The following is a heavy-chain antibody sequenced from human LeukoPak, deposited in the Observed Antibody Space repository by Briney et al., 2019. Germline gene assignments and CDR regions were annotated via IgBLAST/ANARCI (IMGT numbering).Heavy chain of an antibody. CDR2: VNQGGTEK. CDR1: GFTFSSYV. Sequence: AGGSLRLSCAASGFTFSSYVMHWVRQAPGKGLEWVANVNQGGTEKYYVDSVKGRFTISRDNAENSLYLQMNSLRAEDTAVYYCAREHYFYHMDGWGEGTTITVSS. CDR3: AREHYFYHMDG. V-gene: IGHV3-7*01. J-gene: IGHJ6*03.